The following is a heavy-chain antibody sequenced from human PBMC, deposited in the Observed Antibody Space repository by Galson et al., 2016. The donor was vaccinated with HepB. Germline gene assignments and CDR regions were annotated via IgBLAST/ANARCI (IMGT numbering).Heavy chain of an antibody. D-gene: IGHD1-26*01. J-gene: IGHJ4*02. V-gene: IGHV1-3*01. CDR3: ARGRKFIVGTNAYGF. CDR1: GYPFTSYT. Sequence: SVKVSCKASGYPFTSYTLHWVRQAPGQRLEWMGWINAGNGNTKYSPTLQGRVTITRDTSASTAYMELSSLRSEDTAMYYCARGRKFIVGTNAYGFWGQGTLVTVSS. CDR2: INAGNGNT.